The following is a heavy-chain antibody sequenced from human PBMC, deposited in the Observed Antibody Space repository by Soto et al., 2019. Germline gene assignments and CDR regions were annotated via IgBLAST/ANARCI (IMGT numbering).Heavy chain of an antibody. Sequence: SETLSLTCAVYGGSFSGYYWSWIRQPPGKGLEWIGEINHSGSTNYNPSLKSRVTISVDTSKNQFSLKLSSLTAADTAVYYCARGYYDFWSGYYTREVYFDYWGQGTLVTVSS. J-gene: IGHJ4*02. V-gene: IGHV4-34*01. CDR3: ARGYYDFWSGYYTREVYFDY. CDR2: INHSGST. D-gene: IGHD3-3*01. CDR1: GGSFSGYY.